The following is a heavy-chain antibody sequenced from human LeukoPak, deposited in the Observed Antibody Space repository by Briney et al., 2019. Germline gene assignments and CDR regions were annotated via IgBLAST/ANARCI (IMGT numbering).Heavy chain of an antibody. CDR2: IHPRSGDT. CDR1: GYSFTAFY. D-gene: IGHD3-10*01. Sequence: GASVKVSCKASGYSFTAFYIHWVRQAPGQGLEWMGWIHPRSGDTNYAYKFQGRVTMTRDTSISTAYMELSRLRSDDTAVYYCARDPYGTWYFDLWGRGTLVTVSS. CDR3: ARDPYGTWYFDL. V-gene: IGHV1-2*02. J-gene: IGHJ2*01.